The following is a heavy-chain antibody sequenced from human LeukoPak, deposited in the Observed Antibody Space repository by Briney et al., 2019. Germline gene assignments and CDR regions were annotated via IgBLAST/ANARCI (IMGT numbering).Heavy chain of an antibody. CDR2: IYTSGST. CDR1: GGSISSGSYY. D-gene: IGHD2-8*01. Sequence: SQTLSLTCTVSGGSISSGSYYWSWIRQPAGKGLEWIGRIYTSGSTNYNPSLKSRVTISVDTSKNQFSLKLSSVTAADTAVYYCARDRGYCANGVCYEYFDYWGQGTLVTVSS. V-gene: IGHV4-61*02. J-gene: IGHJ4*02. CDR3: ARDRGYCANGVCYEYFDY.